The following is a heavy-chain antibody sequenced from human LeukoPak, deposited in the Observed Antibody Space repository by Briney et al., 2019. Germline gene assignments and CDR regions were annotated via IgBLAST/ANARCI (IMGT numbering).Heavy chain of an antibody. CDR3: ARVNILRFLEWLRFDYYYYYGMDV. D-gene: IGHD3-3*01. V-gene: IGHV3-23*01. J-gene: IGHJ6*02. CDR2: ISGSGGST. CDR1: GFTFSSYA. Sequence: GGSLRLSCAASGFTFSSYAMSWVRQAPGKGLEWVSAISGSGGSTYYADSVKGRFTISRDNSKNTLYLQMNSLRAEDTAVYYCARVNILRFLEWLRFDYYYYYGMDVWGQGTTVTVSS.